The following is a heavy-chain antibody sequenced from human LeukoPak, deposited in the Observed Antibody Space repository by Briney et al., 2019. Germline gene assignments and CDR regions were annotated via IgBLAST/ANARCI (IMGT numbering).Heavy chain of an antibody. Sequence: GGSLRLSCAASGFTFDNHRMSWVRQAPGKGLEWVSTVNADGGNTYYADSVKGRFTISRDNSKSTLILQMNSLRVEDTALYYCTKRVKYGGTWDHFADWGQGTLVTVSP. D-gene: IGHD1-26*01. J-gene: IGHJ4*02. CDR3: TKRVKYGGTWDHFAD. CDR1: GFTFDNHR. CDR2: VNADGGNT. V-gene: IGHV3-23*01.